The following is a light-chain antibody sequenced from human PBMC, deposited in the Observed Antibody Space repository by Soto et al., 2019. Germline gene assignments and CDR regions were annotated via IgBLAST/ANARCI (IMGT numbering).Light chain of an antibody. CDR3: QQRGDLIVT. V-gene: IGKV3-11*01. Sequence: EILLTQSPATLSLSPGEGATLSCRASQHVSTYVAWYQQKPGHAPRLLIFDASNRATGVPARFSGSGSWTDFTLTISNLEPGDSGIYYCQQRGDLIVTFGGGTKVEI. CDR2: DAS. CDR1: QHVSTY. J-gene: IGKJ4*01.